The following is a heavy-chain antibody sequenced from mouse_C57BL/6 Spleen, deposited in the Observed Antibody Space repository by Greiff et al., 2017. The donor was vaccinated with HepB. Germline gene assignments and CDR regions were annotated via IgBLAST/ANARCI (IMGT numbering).Heavy chain of an antibody. D-gene: IGHD2-1*01. CDR1: GYSITSGYY. J-gene: IGHJ4*01. Sequence: EVKLQQSGPGLVKPSQSLSLTCSVTGYSITSGYYWNWIRQFPGNKLEWMGYISYDGSNNYNPSLKNRISITRDTSKNQFFLKLNSVTTEDTATYYCARGDGKGAMDYWGQGTSVTVSS. CDR3: ARGDGKGAMDY. CDR2: ISYDGSN. V-gene: IGHV3-6*01.